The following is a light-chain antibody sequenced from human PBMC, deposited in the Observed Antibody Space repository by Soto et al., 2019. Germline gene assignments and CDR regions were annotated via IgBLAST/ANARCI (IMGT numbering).Light chain of an antibody. CDR3: QKYNSAPLT. CDR2: AAS. V-gene: IGKV1-27*01. CDR1: QDIATY. J-gene: IGKJ4*01. Sequence: DIQMTQSPSSLSASVGDRVTITCRASQDIATYLAWYQQKPGKVPKLLIYAASTLQSGVQSRFSGSGSGTDFTLIISSLQPEDVAPYLCQKYNSAPLTLGGGTEVEV.